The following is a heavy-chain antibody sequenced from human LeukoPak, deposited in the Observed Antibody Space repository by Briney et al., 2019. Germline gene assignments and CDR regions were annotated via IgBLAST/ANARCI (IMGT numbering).Heavy chain of an antibody. CDR1: GGSITDYC. J-gene: IGHJ4*02. Sequence: SETLSLTCTVSGGSITDYCWSWIRQPPGGGLGWIAFICSGGRTMSNPSLKSRATMSLDTSRSQFSLKVTSVTAADTAFYYCARHQNSGTYPLDYWGQGTLVTVSS. CDR3: ARHQNSGTYPLDY. D-gene: IGHD3-10*01. V-gene: IGHV4-59*08. CDR2: ICSGGRT.